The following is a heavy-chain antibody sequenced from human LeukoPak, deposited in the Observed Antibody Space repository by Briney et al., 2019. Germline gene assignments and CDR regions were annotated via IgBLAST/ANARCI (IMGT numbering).Heavy chain of an antibody. D-gene: IGHD3-22*01. Sequence: SQTLSLTCTVSGGSVNSGPYYWTWIRQHPGKGLEWIGYIYYSGGTYYNPSLESRITISIDTSKNQFSLKLSSVTAADTAVYYCARNPNYYDSSGYPNWFDPWGQGTLVTVSS. CDR1: GGSVNSGPYY. J-gene: IGHJ5*02. CDR3: ARNPNYYDSSGYPNWFDP. V-gene: IGHV4-31*03. CDR2: IYYSGGT.